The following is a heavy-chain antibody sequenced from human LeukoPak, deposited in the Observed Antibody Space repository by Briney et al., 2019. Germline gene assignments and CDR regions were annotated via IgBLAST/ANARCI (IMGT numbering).Heavy chain of an antibody. Sequence: GGSLRLSCAASGFTFSSYAMSWVRQAPGKGLEWVSAISGSGGSTYYADPVKGRFTISRDNSKNTLYLQMNSLRAEDTAVYYCAKDTGSTVAPYYFDYWGQGTLVTVSS. CDR3: AKDTGSTVAPYYFDY. D-gene: IGHD4-17*01. CDR2: ISGSGGST. V-gene: IGHV3-23*01. J-gene: IGHJ4*02. CDR1: GFTFSSYA.